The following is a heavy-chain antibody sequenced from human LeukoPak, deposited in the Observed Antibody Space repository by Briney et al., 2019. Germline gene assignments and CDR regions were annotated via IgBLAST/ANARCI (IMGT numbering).Heavy chain of an antibody. CDR2: IIPIFGEA. V-gene: IGHV1-69*13. Sequence: AASVTVSFKASRGTFSSYPISWVRPAPAQGLAWMGGIIPIFGEAYYAQKLQGTVTITPDESPGTAYTELSTLRSEDTAVYYCAREMGIAAAGSDYFDYWGQGTLVTVSS. CDR3: AREMGIAAAGSDYFDY. J-gene: IGHJ4*02. CDR1: RGTFSSYP. D-gene: IGHD6-13*01.